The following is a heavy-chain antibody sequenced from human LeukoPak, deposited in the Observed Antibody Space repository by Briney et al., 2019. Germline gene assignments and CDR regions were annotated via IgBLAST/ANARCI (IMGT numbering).Heavy chain of an antibody. CDR2: INPNSGGK. CDR3: ERSDYYDSSGYYYIFDY. CDR1: GYTFTCYY. Sequence: GASVTVSCKASGYTFTCYYMHWVRQAPGQGLEWMGRINPNSGGKNYAQKFQGRVTMTRDTSISTAYMELSRLRSDDTAVYYCERSDYYDSSGYYYIFDYWGQGTLVTVSS. V-gene: IGHV1-2*06. J-gene: IGHJ4*02. D-gene: IGHD3-22*01.